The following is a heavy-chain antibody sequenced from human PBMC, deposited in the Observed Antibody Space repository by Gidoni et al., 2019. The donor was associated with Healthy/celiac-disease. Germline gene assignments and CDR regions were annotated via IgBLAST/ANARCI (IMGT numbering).Heavy chain of an antibody. D-gene: IGHD3-22*01. J-gene: IGHJ4*02. Sequence: QVQLVQSGAEVKKPGSSVKVSCKASGGTFSSYAISWVRQAPGQGLEWMGGIIPIFGTANYEQKFQGRVTITADKSTSTAYMELSSLRSEDTAVYYCARAPLYYYDSSGYYPYFDYWGQGTLVTVSS. CDR3: ARAPLYYYDSSGYYPYFDY. CDR2: IIPIFGTA. V-gene: IGHV1-69*06. CDR1: GGTFSSYA.